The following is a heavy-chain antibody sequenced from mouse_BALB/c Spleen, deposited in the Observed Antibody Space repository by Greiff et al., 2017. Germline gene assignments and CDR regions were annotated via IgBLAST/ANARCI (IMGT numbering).Heavy chain of an antibody. CDR3: ARGGGNYVYAMDY. Sequence: QVQLQQSGAELAKPGASVKMSCKASGYTFTSYWMHWVKQRHGQGLEWIGYINPSTGYTEYNQKFKDKATLTADKSSSTAYMQLSSLTSEASAVSYCARGGGNYVYAMDYWGQGTSVAFTS. CDR1: GYTFTSYW. D-gene: IGHD2-1*01. J-gene: IGHJ4*01. V-gene: IGHV1-7*01. CDR2: INPSTGYT.